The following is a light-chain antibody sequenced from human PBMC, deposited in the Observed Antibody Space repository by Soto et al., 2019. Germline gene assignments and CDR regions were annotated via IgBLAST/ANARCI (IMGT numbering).Light chain of an antibody. CDR1: PSNIGSNS. V-gene: IGLV1-47*01. CDR2: ENN. CDR3: AAWDDGLSGYYV. Sequence: QSLLTHAPAASGTPGQRITMSCCGSPSNIGSNSVSWCQQFPGTAPKLLIYENNQRPSGVPDRFSGSKSGTSASLAISGLRSEDEADYYCAAWDDGLSGYYVFGPGTKVTVL. J-gene: IGLJ1*01.